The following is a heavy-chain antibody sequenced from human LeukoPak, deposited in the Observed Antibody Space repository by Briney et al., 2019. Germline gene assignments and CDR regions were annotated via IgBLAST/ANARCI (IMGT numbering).Heavy chain of an antibody. CDR2: VYYGRSP. J-gene: IGHJ5*02. D-gene: IGHD1-26*01. V-gene: IGHV4-39*01. CDR1: GDSISRSTYY. Sequence: SETLSLTCTVSGDSISRSTYYWAWIRQPPGKGLEWIGSVYYGRSPYFNPSLESRATISVDTSKNQFSLKLSSVTAADSAVYYCARRNSGTYYGLFDPWGQGTLVIVSS. CDR3: ARRNSGTYYGLFDP.